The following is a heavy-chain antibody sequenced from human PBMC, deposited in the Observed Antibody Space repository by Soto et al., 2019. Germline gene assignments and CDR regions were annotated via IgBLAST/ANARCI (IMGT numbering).Heavy chain of an antibody. CDR1: GYTFTSYD. Sequence: ASVKVSCKASGYTFTSYDINWVRQATGQGLEWMGWMNPNSGNTGYAQKFQGRVTMTRNTSISTAYMELSSLRSEDTAVYYCAREVVGYCSGGSCYPFDYWGQGTRVTVAS. V-gene: IGHV1-8*01. CDR2: MNPNSGNT. D-gene: IGHD2-15*01. CDR3: AREVVGYCSGGSCYPFDY. J-gene: IGHJ4*02.